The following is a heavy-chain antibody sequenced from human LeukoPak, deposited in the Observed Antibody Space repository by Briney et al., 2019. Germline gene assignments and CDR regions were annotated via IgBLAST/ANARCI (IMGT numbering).Heavy chain of an antibody. Sequence: GGSLRLSCAASGFTFSSYSMNWVRQAPGKGLEWVSYISSSSSTIYYADSVKGRFTISRDNAKNSLYLQMNSLRAEDTAVYYCASTPSTLVAVVKKPLDSFDMWGHGTMVTVSS. CDR3: ASTPSTLVAVVKKPLDSFDM. J-gene: IGHJ3*02. CDR1: GFTFSSYS. CDR2: ISSSSSTI. V-gene: IGHV3-48*04. D-gene: IGHD3-22*01.